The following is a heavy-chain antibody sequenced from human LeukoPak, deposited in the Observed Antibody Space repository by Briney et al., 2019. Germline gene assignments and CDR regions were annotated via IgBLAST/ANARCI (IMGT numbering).Heavy chain of an antibody. Sequence: GRSLRLSCAASGFTFSKYGMHWVRQAPGKGLEWVAVIRYDGTNKYYADSVRGRFTISRDNSKNTLFLQMNSLRADDTAVYYCARVKVEMATIGWLDPWGQGTLVTVSS. D-gene: IGHD5-24*01. CDR3: ARVKVEMATIGWLDP. J-gene: IGHJ5*02. CDR2: IRYDGTNK. V-gene: IGHV3-33*01. CDR1: GFTFSKYG.